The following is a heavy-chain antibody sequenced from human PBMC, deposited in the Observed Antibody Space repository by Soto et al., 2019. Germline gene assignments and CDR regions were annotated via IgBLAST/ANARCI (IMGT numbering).Heavy chain of an antibody. CDR3: ARGVWFGELPYGMAV. V-gene: IGHV3-33*01. Sequence: QVQLVESGGGVVQPGRSLRLSCAASGFTFSSYGMHWVRQAPGKGLEWVAVIWYDGSNKYYADSVKGRITISRDNSKNTLYLHMNSLRAEDTAVYYCARGVWFGELPYGMAVWGKGTTVTVSS. CDR1: GFTFSSYG. CDR2: IWYDGSNK. J-gene: IGHJ6*04. D-gene: IGHD3-10*01.